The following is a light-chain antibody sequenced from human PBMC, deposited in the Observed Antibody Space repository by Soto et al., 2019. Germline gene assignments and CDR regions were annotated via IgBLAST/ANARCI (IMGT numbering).Light chain of an antibody. CDR3: QSYDSSMSGSV. J-gene: IGLJ1*01. CDR1: DSDVGAYNY. V-gene: IGLV2-14*01. Sequence: QSVLTQPASVSGSPGQSITISCTGTDSDVGAYNYVSWYQQHPGKAPKLMISEVSNRPSGVSNRFSGSKSDNTASLTISGLQAEDESDYYCQSYDSSMSGSVFGTGTKVTVL. CDR2: EVS.